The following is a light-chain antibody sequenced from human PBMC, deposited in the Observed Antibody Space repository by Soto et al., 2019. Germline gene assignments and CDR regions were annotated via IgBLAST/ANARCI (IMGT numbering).Light chain of an antibody. CDR3: SCYTISTPYVV. Sequence: QSALTQPASVSGSPGQSITISCTGTSSDVGGYNYVSWYQQHPGKAPKLMIYEVSNRPSGVSNRFSGSKSGNTASLTISGLQADDEADYYCSCYTISTPYVVFGGGTKLTVL. V-gene: IGLV2-14*01. CDR1: SSDVGGYNY. J-gene: IGLJ2*01. CDR2: EVS.